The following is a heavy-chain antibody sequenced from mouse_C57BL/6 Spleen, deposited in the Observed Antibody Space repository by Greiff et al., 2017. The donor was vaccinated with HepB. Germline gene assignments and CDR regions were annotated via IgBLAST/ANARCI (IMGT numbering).Heavy chain of an antibody. V-gene: IGHV1-76*01. CDR2: IYPGSGNT. Sequence: VQLQQSGAELVRPGASVKLSCKASGYTFTDYYINWVKQRPGQGLEWIARIYPGSGNTYYNEKFKGKATLTAEKSSSTAYMQLSSLTSEDSAVYFGARGDYCGSSYWYYDVWGTGTTVTVSS. CDR1: GYTFTDYY. J-gene: IGHJ1*03. D-gene: IGHD1-1*01. CDR3: ARGDYCGSSYWYYDV.